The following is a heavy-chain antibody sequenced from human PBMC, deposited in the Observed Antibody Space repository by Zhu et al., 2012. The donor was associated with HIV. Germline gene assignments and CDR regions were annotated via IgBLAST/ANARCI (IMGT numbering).Heavy chain of an antibody. CDR2: IYHTGDT. CDR3: ATLFNYGPGRLLVSWVQIDY. J-gene: IGHJ4*02. Sequence: QVQLQESGPRLVKPSETLSLTCNVSGYSIKSVNRGYYWGWVRQPPGKGPGVDSGNIYHTGDTYYSPSLKSRITISMDTSKNQFSLRLNSVTAADTAVYYCATLFNYGPGRLLVSWVQIDYWGQGALVTVSS. CDR1: GYSIKSVNRGYY. V-gene: IGHV4-38-2*02. D-gene: IGHD3-10*01.